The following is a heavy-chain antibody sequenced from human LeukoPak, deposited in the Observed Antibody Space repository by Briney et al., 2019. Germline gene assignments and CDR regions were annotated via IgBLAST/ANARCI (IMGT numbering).Heavy chain of an antibody. Sequence: ASVKVSCKASGYTFTGYYMHWVRQAPGQGLEWMGWINPNSGGTNYAQKFQGRVTMTRDTSISTAYMELGRLRSDDTAVYYCAKPGIAAAGTTDYWGQGTLVTVSS. CDR2: INPNSGGT. J-gene: IGHJ4*02. CDR3: AKPGIAAAGTTDY. D-gene: IGHD6-13*01. CDR1: GYTFTGYY. V-gene: IGHV1-2*02.